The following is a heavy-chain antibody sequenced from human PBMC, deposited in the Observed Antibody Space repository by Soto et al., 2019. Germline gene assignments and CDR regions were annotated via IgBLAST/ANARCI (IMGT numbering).Heavy chain of an antibody. Sequence: GASVKVSCKASGYTLTGYYMHWVRQAPGQGLEWMGWINPNSGGTNYAQKFQGWVTMTRDTSISTAYMELSRLRSDDTAVYYCARDIEYYVFLTGLAPPGRGMDVWGQGTTVTVPS. CDR1: GYTLTGYY. J-gene: IGHJ6*02. CDR2: INPNSGGT. V-gene: IGHV1-2*04. CDR3: ARDIEYYVFLTGLAPPGRGMDV. D-gene: IGHD3-9*01.